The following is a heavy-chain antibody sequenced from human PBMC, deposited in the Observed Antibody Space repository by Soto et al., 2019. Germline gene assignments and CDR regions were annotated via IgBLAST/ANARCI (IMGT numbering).Heavy chain of an antibody. CDR3: ARVGGSCYGY. CDR1: GFTFNSYW. Sequence: EVQLVESGGNLVQPGGSLRLSCVASGFTFNSYWMSWVRQAPGKGLEWVANINQDGSEKYYVDSVKGRFTISRDNAENSLSLQMNSLRANDTAVYYCARVGGSCYGYWGQGALVSVSS. J-gene: IGHJ4*02. V-gene: IGHV3-7*04. D-gene: IGHD2-15*01. CDR2: INQDGSEK.